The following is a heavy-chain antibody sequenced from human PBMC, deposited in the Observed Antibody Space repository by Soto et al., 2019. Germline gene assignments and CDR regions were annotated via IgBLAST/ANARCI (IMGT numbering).Heavy chain of an antibody. Sequence: QVQLVESGGGLAQPGRSRRLSCAASGFTFSTHARPWVRQAPGKGLECVAIVSFDGSNKYYADSVKGRFTISRDNSKNTLYLQMSGLTPEDTAFYYCARDQTGITTAGGGRIDRWGQGTLVTVSS. CDR3: ARDQTGITTAGGGRIDR. CDR1: GFTFSTHA. J-gene: IGHJ5*02. CDR2: VSFDGSNK. V-gene: IGHV3-30-3*01. D-gene: IGHD6-13*01.